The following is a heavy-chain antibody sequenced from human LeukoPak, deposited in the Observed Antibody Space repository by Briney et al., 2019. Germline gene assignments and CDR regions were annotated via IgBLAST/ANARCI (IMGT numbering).Heavy chain of an antibody. CDR2: INGDGVTI. CDR1: GFTFNQYY. CDR3: ARDAYYYSSDS. V-gene: IGHV3-11*04. Sequence: GGSLRLSCAASGFTFNQYYMTWIRQAPGKGLEWVSYINGDGVTIHYADSVRGRFTDSRDNAKNSVYLQMNSLRADDTAVYYCARDAYYYSSDSWGRGALVTVSS. D-gene: IGHD3-10*01. J-gene: IGHJ5*02.